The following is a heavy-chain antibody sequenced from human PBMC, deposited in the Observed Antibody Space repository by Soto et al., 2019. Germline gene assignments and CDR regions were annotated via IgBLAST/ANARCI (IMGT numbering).Heavy chain of an antibody. CDR3: ARDGGRHSGGIDY. D-gene: IGHD1-26*01. CDR1: GGTFSSYS. Sequence: QVQLVQSGAEVKKPGSSVKVSCKASGGTFSSYSINWVRQAPGQGLEWMGESIPIFGTANYAQKFQGRVTMTADESTSTAYMELSSLRSEDTAVYYCARDGGRHSGGIDYGGQGTLVTVSS. J-gene: IGHJ4*02. V-gene: IGHV1-69*01. CDR2: SIPIFGTA.